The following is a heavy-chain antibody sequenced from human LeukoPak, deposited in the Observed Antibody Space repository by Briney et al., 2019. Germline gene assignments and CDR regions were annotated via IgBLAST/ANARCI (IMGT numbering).Heavy chain of an antibody. CDR3: ARDRTTVSSPLDY. Sequence: GGSLRLSCAASGFTFSTYTMNWVRQAPGKGLEWVSSIYSSGSYMYYADSVQGRFTISRDNAKNSLYLQMNSLRAEDTALYYCARDRTTVSSPLDYWGQGTLVIVSS. CDR2: IYSSGSYM. J-gene: IGHJ4*02. D-gene: IGHD4-17*01. CDR1: GFTFSTYT. V-gene: IGHV3-21*01.